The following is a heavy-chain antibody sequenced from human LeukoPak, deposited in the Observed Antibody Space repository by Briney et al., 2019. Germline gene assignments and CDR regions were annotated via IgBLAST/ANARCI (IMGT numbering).Heavy chain of an antibody. CDR2: ISSSGGST. D-gene: IGHD3-3*01. CDR3: ATDHGSGLWNGYPKTFDI. CDR1: GFTFSSYA. J-gene: IGHJ3*02. V-gene: IGHV3-23*01. Sequence: PGGSLRLSCAASGFTFSSYAMSWVRQAPGRGLEWVSGISSSGGSTYYADSLKGRFTISRDNSKNTLYLQMSSLRAEGTAVYYCATDHGSGLWNGYPKTFDIWGQGTMVTVSS.